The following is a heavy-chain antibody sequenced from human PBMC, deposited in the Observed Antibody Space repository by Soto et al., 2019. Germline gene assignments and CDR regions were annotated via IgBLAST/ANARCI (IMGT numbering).Heavy chain of an antibody. V-gene: IGHV1-46*01. CDR3: ARDRVLPPDGPDDRYYYYYGMDV. CDR2: INPSGGST. CDR1: GYTFTSYY. D-gene: IGHD1-1*01. Sequence: GASVKVSCKASGYTFTSYYMHWVRQAPGQGLEWMGIINPSGGSTSYAQKFQGRVTMTRDTSTSTVYMELSSLRSEDTAVYYCARDRVLPPDGPDDRYYYYYGMDVWGQGTTVTVSS. J-gene: IGHJ6*02.